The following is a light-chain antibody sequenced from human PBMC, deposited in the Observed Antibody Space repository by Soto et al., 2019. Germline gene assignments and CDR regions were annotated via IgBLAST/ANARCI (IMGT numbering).Light chain of an antibody. V-gene: IGKV1-39*01. CDR3: QQRSNWLWT. CDR1: QSISRN. CDR2: DAS. Sequence: IQMTQSPSSLSASVGDRVTITCRASQSISRNLNWYQQKPGKAPELLIYDASNLQSGVPSRFSGSGSGTEFTLTISSLEPEDFAVYYCQQRSNWLWTFGQGTKVDIK. J-gene: IGKJ1*01.